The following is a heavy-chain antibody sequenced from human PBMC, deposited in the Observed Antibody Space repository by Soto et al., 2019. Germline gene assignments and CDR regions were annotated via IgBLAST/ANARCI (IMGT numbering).Heavy chain of an antibody. Sequence: GGSLRLSCAASGFTVSSNYMSWVRQAPGKGLEWVSAISGSGGSTYYADSVKGRFTISRDNSKNTLYLQMNSLRAEDTAVYYCANSLLGAGEGYYYYYGMDVWGQGTTVTVSS. J-gene: IGHJ6*02. CDR3: ANSLLGAGEGYYYYYGMDV. CDR2: ISGSGGST. D-gene: IGHD3-10*01. V-gene: IGHV3-23*01. CDR1: GFTVSSNY.